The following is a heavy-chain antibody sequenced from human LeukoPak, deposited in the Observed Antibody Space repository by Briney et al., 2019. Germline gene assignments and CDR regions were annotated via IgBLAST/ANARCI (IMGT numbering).Heavy chain of an antibody. V-gene: IGHV3-43*02. Sequence: GGSLRLSCAASGFTFDDYAMHWVRQAPGKGLEWVSLISGDGGSTYYADSVKGRFTISRDNSKNSLYLQKNSLRTEDTALYYCAKDANCSSTSCYGYYYYGMDVWGQGTTVTVSS. CDR3: AKDANCSSTSCYGYYYYGMDV. CDR2: ISGDGGST. CDR1: GFTFDDYA. J-gene: IGHJ6*02. D-gene: IGHD2-2*01.